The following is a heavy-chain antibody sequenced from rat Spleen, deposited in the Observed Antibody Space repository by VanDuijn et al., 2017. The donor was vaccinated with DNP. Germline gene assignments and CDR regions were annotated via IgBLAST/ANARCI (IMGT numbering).Heavy chain of an antibody. D-gene: IGHD1-5*01. Sequence: EVQLVESGGDLVQPGRSLKLSCVASGFTFNHYWMTWIRQVPGKGLEWVASISSSGGSTYYPDSVKGRFTISRDNAKSILYLQMDSLRSEDTATYYCATQGQLQWFPYWGQGSLVTVSS. CDR2: ISSSGGST. CDR1: GFTFNHYW. V-gene: IGHV5-31*01. CDR3: ATQGQLQWFPY. J-gene: IGHJ3*01.